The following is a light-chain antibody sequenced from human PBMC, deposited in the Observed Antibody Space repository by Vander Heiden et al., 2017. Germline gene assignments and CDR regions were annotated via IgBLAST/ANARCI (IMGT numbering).Light chain of an antibody. CDR3: QSADSSGTYVV. Sequence: YDLTQPPSLSVSPGQTARITCAGDALPKQYAYWYQQKPGQAPVLVIYKDSERPSGIPERFSGSSSGTTVTLTISGVQAEDEADYYCQSADSSGTYVVFGGGTKLTVL. CDR1: ALPKQY. V-gene: IGLV3-25*03. CDR2: KDS. J-gene: IGLJ2*01.